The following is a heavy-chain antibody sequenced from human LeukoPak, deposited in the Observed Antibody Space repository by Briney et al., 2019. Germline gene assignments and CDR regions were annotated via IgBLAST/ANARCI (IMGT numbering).Heavy chain of an antibody. CDR2: IYTSGTT. J-gene: IGHJ3*02. D-gene: IGHD3-3*01. V-gene: IGHV4-4*07. Sequence: SETLSLTCTVSGDSFSTYYWSWIRQPAGKGLEWIGHIYTSGTTNYNPSLKSRVTISVDTSKNQFSLKLSSVTAADTAVYYCARAGYYDFWSGFSAFDIWGQGTMVTVSS. CDR3: ARAGYYDFWSGFSAFDI. CDR1: GDSFSTYY.